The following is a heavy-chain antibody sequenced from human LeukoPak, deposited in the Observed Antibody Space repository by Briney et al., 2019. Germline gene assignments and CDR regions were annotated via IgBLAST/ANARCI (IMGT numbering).Heavy chain of an antibody. CDR3: ARQLERYCSSTSCYSRDYYYYYMDV. CDR2: IIPIFGTA. D-gene: IGHD2-2*02. J-gene: IGHJ6*03. V-gene: IGHV1-69*05. CDR1: GGTFSSYA. Sequence: SVKVSCKASGGTFSSYAISWVRQAPGQGLEWMGGIIPIFGTANYAQKFQGRVTITTDESTSTAYMELSSLRSEDTAVYYCARQLERYCSSTSCYSRDYYYYYMDVWGKGTTVTVSS.